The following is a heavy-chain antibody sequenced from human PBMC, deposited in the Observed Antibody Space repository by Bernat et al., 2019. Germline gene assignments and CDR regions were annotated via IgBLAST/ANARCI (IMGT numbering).Heavy chain of an antibody. CDR2: INPSGGST. CDR3: AKVGDIVVVVAADFDY. Sequence: QVQLVQSGAEVKKPGASVKVSCKASGYTFTSYYMHWVRQAPGQGLEWMGIINPSGGSTSYAQKFQGRVTMTRDTSTSTVYMELSSLRSEDTAVYYCAKVGDIVVVVAADFDYWGQGTLVTVSS. CDR1: GYTFTSYY. J-gene: IGHJ4*02. V-gene: IGHV1-46*01. D-gene: IGHD2-15*01.